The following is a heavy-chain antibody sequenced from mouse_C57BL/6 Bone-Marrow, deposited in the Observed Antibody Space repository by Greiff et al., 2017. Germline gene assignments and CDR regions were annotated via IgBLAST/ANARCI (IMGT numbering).Heavy chain of an antibody. CDR1: GYTFTSYW. D-gene: IGHD1-1*01. Sequence: QVQLKQSGAELVMPGASVKLSCKASGYTFTSYWMHWVKQRPGQGLEWIGEIDPSDSYTNYNQKFKGKSTLTVDKSSSTAYMQLSSLTSEDSAVYYCATSYYYGYFDYGGRGTTLTVSS. V-gene: IGHV1-69*01. CDR3: ATSYYYGYFDY. CDR2: IDPSDSYT. J-gene: IGHJ2*01.